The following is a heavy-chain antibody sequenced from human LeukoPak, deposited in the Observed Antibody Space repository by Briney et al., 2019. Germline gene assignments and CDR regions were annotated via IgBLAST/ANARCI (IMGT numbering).Heavy chain of an antibody. J-gene: IGHJ6*02. Sequence: GGSLRLSCAASGFTFSSYAISWVRQAPGQGLEWMGGIIPIFGTANYAQKFQGRVTITADESTSTAYMELSSLRSEDTAVYYCARKDGRADCSGGSCYSVYYYYGMDVWGQGTTVTVSS. CDR1: GFTFSSYA. CDR2: IIPIFGTA. V-gene: IGHV1-69*01. CDR3: ARKDGRADCSGGSCYSVYYYYGMDV. D-gene: IGHD2-15*01.